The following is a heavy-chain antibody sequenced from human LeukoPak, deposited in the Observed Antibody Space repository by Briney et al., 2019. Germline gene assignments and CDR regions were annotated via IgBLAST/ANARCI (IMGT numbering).Heavy chain of an antibody. CDR2: IWYDGSNE. V-gene: IGHV3-33*01. CDR3: ARADYGDTSDPFDF. Sequence: GGSLRLSCAASGFTFSSYGMHWVRQAPGKGLEWVAVIWYDGSNEYYADSVKGRFTISRDNSKNTLYLQMNSLRAEDTAVYFCARADYGDTSDPFDFWGQGTLLTVSS. D-gene: IGHD4-17*01. J-gene: IGHJ4*02. CDR1: GFTFSSYG.